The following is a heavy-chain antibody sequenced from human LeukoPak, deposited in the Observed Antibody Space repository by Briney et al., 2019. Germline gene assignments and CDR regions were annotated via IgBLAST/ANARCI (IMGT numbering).Heavy chain of an antibody. CDR1: GFTFSRYW. D-gene: IGHD3-10*01. CDR2: INPDGSTT. V-gene: IGHV3-74*01. CDR3: ARSDRKTNYGSED. Sequence: PGGSLRLSCAASGFTFSRYWIHWVRQAPGKGLEWVSRINPDGSTTTYADSVKGRFTISRDNSKNTLYLQMNSLRAEDTAVYYCARSDRKTNYGSEDWGQGTLVTVSS. J-gene: IGHJ4*02.